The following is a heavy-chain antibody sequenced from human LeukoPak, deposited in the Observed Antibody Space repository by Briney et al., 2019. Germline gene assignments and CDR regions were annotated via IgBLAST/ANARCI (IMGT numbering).Heavy chain of an antibody. CDR3: ARVRILTGTDY. CDR2: INSDGSST. CDR1: GFTFSSYW. Sequence: PGGSLRLSYAASGFTFSSYWMHWVRQAPGKGLVWVSRINSDGSSTSYADSVKGRFTISRDNAKNTLYLQMNSLRAEDTAVYYCARVRILTGTDYWGQGTLVTVSS. V-gene: IGHV3-74*01. D-gene: IGHD3-9*01. J-gene: IGHJ4*02.